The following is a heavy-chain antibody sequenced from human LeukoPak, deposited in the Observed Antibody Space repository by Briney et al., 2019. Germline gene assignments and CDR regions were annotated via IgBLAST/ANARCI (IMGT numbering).Heavy chain of an antibody. CDR3: ARQLDYYDKRDY. CDR1: GYSFTNYG. D-gene: IGHD3-22*01. Sequence: GASLQISCKGSGYSFTNYGISWVRQLPGKGLECMGRIDPSDSYSNYGPSFQGHVTISADRSISTAYLQWRSLKASDTAMYYCARQLDYYDKRDYWGQGTLVTVSS. J-gene: IGHJ4*02. CDR2: IDPSDSYS. V-gene: IGHV5-10-1*01.